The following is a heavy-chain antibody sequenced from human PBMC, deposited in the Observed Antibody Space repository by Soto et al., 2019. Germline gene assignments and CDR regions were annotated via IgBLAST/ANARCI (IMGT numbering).Heavy chain of an antibody. J-gene: IGHJ4*02. CDR3: ARGYSSGWLAY. CDR2: MNPNSGDT. V-gene: IGHV1-8*01. D-gene: IGHD6-19*01. CDR1: GYTFSNHD. Sequence: VQLVQSGAEVKKPGASVKVSCKASGYTFSNHDIHWVRQATGQGLEWMGWMNPNSGDTGYTQKFQDRVIMTSTISISTAYMELSSLTSEDTAVYYCARGYSSGWLAYWGQGTLVTVSS.